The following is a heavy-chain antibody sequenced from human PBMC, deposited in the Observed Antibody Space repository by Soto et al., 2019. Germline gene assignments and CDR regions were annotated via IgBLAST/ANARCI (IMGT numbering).Heavy chain of an antibody. CDR2: ISGSGGST. Sequence: GGSLRLSCAASGFTFSSYAMSWVRQAPGKGLEWVSAISGSGGSTYYADSVKGLFTISRDNSKNTLYLQMNSLRAEDTAVYYCAKVLGGGYSGYVPDLFDYWGQGTLVTVSS. D-gene: IGHD5-12*01. CDR1: GFTFSSYA. V-gene: IGHV3-23*01. CDR3: AKVLGGGYSGYVPDLFDY. J-gene: IGHJ4*02.